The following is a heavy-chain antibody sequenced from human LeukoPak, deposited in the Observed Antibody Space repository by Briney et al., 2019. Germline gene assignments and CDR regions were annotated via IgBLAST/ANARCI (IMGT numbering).Heavy chain of an antibody. CDR2: ISSSGSTI. V-gene: IGHV3-48*03. CDR1: GFTFSSYE. J-gene: IGHJ4*02. CDR3: ARAFSQYDFWSGYYGFDY. D-gene: IGHD3-3*01. Sequence: GGSLRLSCAASGFTFSSYEMNWVRQAPGKGLVWVSYISSSGSTIYYADSVKGRFTISRDNAKNSLYLQMNSLRAEDTAVYYCARAFSQYDFWSGYYGFDYWGQGTLVTVPS.